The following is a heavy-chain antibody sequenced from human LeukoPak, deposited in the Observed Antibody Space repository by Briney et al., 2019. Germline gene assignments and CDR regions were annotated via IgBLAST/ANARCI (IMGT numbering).Heavy chain of an antibody. J-gene: IGHJ4*02. CDR3: ARDPRVDTAMVFDY. CDR1: GGTFSSYA. CDR2: IIPILGIA. D-gene: IGHD5-18*01. Sequence: SVKVSCKASGGTFSSYAISWVRQAPGQGLEWMGRIIPILGIANYAQKFQGRVTITADKSTSTAYMELSSLRSEDTAMYYCARDPRVDTAMVFDYWGQGTLVTVSS. V-gene: IGHV1-69*04.